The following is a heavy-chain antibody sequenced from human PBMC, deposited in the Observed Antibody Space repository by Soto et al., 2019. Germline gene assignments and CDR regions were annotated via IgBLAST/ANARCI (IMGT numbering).Heavy chain of an antibody. J-gene: IGHJ6*02. Sequence: PSQTLSLTCAISGDSVSSNSAAWDWIRQSPSRGLEWLGRTYYRSKWYYGYAVSVKSRIAIKPDTSKNQFSLQLNSVTPEDTAVYYCARIHSSSSSDMDVWGQGTTVTVSS. V-gene: IGHV6-1*01. CDR1: GDSVSSNSAA. CDR3: ARIHSSSSSDMDV. D-gene: IGHD6-6*01. CDR2: TYYRSKWYY.